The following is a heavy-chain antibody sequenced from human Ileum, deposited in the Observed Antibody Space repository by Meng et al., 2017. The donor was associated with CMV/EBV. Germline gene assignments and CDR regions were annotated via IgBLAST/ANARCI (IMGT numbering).Heavy chain of an antibody. V-gene: IGHV4-4*07. Sequence: LQLRESGPQLPPPPETLSLTCTATGGSLTSYYWTWIRQPAGKGLEWIGRIHPTGTTDDNPSLRSRVSMSLDKSKNQFSLKLTSVTAADTAVYYCARAAARGVPVDLWGQGTLVTVSS. D-gene: IGHD3-10*01. CDR1: GGSLTSYY. CDR3: ARAAARGVPVDL. CDR2: IHPTGTT. J-gene: IGHJ5*02.